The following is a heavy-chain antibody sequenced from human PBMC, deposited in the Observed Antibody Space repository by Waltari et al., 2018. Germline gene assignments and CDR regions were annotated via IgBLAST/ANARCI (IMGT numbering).Heavy chain of an antibody. D-gene: IGHD2-15*01. CDR2: VHGSGRT. Sequence: QLQLQESSPGLVRPSETLSVTCAVSGYSVTSSYLWNWVRQSPGKGLEWIGQVHGSGRTNYNPSFASRVTVSLDTSNNQVSLKLTSATAADTAVYYCARDRGRGLYLDSWGPGTLVTVSP. J-gene: IGHJ4*02. CDR1: GYSVTSSYL. CDR3: ARDRGRGLYLDS. V-gene: IGHV4-4*02.